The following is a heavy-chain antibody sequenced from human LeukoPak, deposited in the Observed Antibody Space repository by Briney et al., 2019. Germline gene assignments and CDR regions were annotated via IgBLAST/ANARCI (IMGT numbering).Heavy chain of an antibody. CDR1: GGSISSSSYY. V-gene: IGHV3-23*01. D-gene: IGHD6-19*01. CDR3: ASLDIGIAVAAPQPGFDY. J-gene: IGHJ4*02. CDR2: ISGSGGST. Sequence: ETLSLTCTVSGGSISSSSYYWGWIRQPPGKGLEWVSAISGSGGSTYYADSVKGRFIISRDNSKNTLYLQMNGLRAEDTAVYYCASLDIGIAVAAPQPGFDYWGQGTLVTVSS.